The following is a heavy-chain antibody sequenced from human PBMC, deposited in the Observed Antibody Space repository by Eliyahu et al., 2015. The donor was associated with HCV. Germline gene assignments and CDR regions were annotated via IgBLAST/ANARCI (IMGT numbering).Heavy chain of an antibody. CDR3: ARESGSDFWSGYYPYYYYGMDV. D-gene: IGHD3-3*01. V-gene: IGHV3-64*01. CDR2: ISSNGGST. J-gene: IGHJ6*02. CDR1: GFXFSSYA. Sequence: EVQLVESGGGLVQPGGSLXLSCAASGFXFSSYAXHWVRQAPGKGLEYVSAISSNGGSTYYANSVKGRFTISRDNSKNTLYLQMGSLRAEDMAVYYCARESGSDFWSGYYPYYYYGMDVWGQGTTVTVSS.